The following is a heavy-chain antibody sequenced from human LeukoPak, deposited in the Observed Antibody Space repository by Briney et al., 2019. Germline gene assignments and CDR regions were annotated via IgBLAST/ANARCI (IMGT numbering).Heavy chain of an antibody. Sequence: ASLKLSCKASGYTLTGYYMHWVRQAPGQGLEWIAGINPNSGGTKYAQKVQGRFTMTRDTSISTLYLELSRLRAEDTAVYYCARDFDRVVGGDYWGEGTLVTVSS. CDR2: INPNSGGT. CDR3: ARDFDRVVGGDY. V-gene: IGHV1-2*02. J-gene: IGHJ4*02. CDR1: GYTLTGYY. D-gene: IGHD2-15*01.